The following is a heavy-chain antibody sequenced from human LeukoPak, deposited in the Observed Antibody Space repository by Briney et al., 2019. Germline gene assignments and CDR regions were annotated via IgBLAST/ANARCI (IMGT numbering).Heavy chain of an antibody. CDR1: GGTFSSYA. CDR3: ARVSITGTINWFDP. Sequence: ASVKVSCKASGGTFSSYAISWVRQAPGQGLEWMGRIIPILGIANYAQRFQGRVTITADKSTSTAYMELSSLRSEDTAVYYCARVSITGTINWFDPWGQGTLVTVSS. V-gene: IGHV1-69*04. D-gene: IGHD1-7*01. J-gene: IGHJ5*02. CDR2: IIPILGIA.